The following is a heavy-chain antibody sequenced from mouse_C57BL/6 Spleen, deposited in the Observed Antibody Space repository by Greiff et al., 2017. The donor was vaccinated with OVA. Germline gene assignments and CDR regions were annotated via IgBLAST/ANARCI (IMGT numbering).Heavy chain of an antibody. CDR1: GYAFTNYL. D-gene: IGHD2-3*01. J-gene: IGHJ3*01. CDR2: INPGSGGT. Sequence: QVQLQQSGAELVRPGTSVKVSCKASGYAFTNYLIEWVKQRPGQGLEWIGVINPGSGGTNYNEKFKGKATLTADKSSSTAYMQLSSLTSEDSAVYFCARKIPYDGYYGGFAYWAKGLWSLSLQ. CDR3: ARKIPYDGYYGGFAY. V-gene: IGHV1-54*01.